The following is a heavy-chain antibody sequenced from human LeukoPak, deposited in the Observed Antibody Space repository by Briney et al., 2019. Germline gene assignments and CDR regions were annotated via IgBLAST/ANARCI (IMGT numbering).Heavy chain of an antibody. V-gene: IGHV3-23*01. Sequence: AGGSLRLSCAASGFTFSTYGINWVRQAPGKGLEWVSAISGSGGVTYYADSVKDRFTISRDNSKNTLYLQMNSLRAEDTAVYYCAEDPRLWSGYYTGYFDYWGQGTLVTVSS. D-gene: IGHD3-3*01. CDR2: ISGSGGVT. CDR3: AEDPRLWSGYYTGYFDY. CDR1: GFTFSTYG. J-gene: IGHJ4*02.